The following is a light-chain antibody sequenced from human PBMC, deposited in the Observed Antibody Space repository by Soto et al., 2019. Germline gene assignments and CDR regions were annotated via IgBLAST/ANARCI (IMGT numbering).Light chain of an antibody. Sequence: QSALTQPASVSGSPGQSITISCTGTSSDVGGYKYVSWYQQHPDKAPKLIIFEVSNRPSGVANRFSGSKSGNTASLTISGFQAEDQADYYCSSYTSSRTLHVVFGGGTELTVL. CDR1: SSDVGGYKY. CDR3: SSYTSSRTLHVV. V-gene: IGLV2-14*01. CDR2: EVS. J-gene: IGLJ2*01.